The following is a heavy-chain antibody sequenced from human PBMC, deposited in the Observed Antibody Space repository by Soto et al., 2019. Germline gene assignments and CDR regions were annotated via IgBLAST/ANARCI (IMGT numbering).Heavy chain of an antibody. D-gene: IGHD1-1*01. V-gene: IGHV3-23*01. Sequence: PGGSLRLSCAASGFTFSDYAMTWVRQAPGKGLEWVSTLSDSGLSTYYADSVKGRFTISRDNSKNTLFLQINSLRAEDTAVYFCAKDARRTGLVGNWIAWGQGTLVTVSS. CDR2: LSDSGLST. CDR3: AKDARRTGLVGNWIA. CDR1: GFTFSDYA. J-gene: IGHJ5*02.